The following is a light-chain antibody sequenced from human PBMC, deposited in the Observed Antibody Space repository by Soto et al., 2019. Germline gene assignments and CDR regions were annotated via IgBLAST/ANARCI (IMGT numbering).Light chain of an antibody. CDR1: QSVSTN. CDR3: QQYGSSQLT. J-gene: IGKJ4*01. V-gene: IGKV3-20*01. Sequence: EKVMTQSPATLSVSPGERATLSCRASQSVSTNLAWYQQKPGQAPRLLIYAASSRATGIPDRFSGSGSGTDFTLTISRLEPEDFAVYYCQQYGSSQLTFGGGTKVDIK. CDR2: AAS.